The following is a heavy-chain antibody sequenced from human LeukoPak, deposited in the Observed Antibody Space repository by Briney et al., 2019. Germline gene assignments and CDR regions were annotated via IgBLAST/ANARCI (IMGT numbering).Heavy chain of an antibody. CDR2: INQDGSEK. D-gene: IGHD6-19*01. V-gene: IGHV3-7*03. J-gene: IGHJ1*01. Sequence: PGGSLRLSCAASGFTFSRYWMSWVRQAPGKGLEWVANINQDGSEKYYVDSVKGRFTISRDNAKNSLYLEMNSLRAEDTAVYYCAKRGWYSSGWYSEYFQHWGQGTLVTVSS. CDR1: GFTFSRYW. CDR3: AKRGWYSSGWYSEYFQH.